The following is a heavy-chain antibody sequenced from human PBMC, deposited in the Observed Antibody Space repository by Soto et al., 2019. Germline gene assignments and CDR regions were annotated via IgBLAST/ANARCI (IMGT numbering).Heavy chain of an antibody. V-gene: IGHV1-69*13. CDR3: ARMAARGSTSCLVFDY. J-gene: IGHJ4*02. CDR1: GGTFSSYA. CDR2: IIPIFGTA. D-gene: IGHD2-2*01. Sequence: SVKVSCKASGGTFSSYAISWVRQAPGQGLEWMGGIIPIFGTANYAQKFQGRVTITADESTSTAYMELSSLRSEDTAVYYCARMAARGSTSCLVFDYWGQGTLVTVSP.